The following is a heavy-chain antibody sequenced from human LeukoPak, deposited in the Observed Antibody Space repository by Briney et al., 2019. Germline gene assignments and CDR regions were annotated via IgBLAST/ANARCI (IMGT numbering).Heavy chain of an antibody. V-gene: IGHV1-69*04. CDR2: IIPILGIA. D-gene: IGHD4-17*01. CDR1: GYTFTGYY. Sequence: ASVKVSCKASGYTFTGYYMHWVRQAPGQGLEWMGRIIPILGIANYAQKFQGRVTITADKSTSTAYMELSSLRSEDTAVYYCASEDDDYGDAFDIWGQGTMVTVSS. CDR3: ASEDDDYGDAFDI. J-gene: IGHJ3*02.